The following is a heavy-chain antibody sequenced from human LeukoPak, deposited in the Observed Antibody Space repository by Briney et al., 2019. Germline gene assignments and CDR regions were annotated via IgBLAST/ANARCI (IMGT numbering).Heavy chain of an antibody. J-gene: IGHJ6*02. V-gene: IGHV3-21*01. CDR2: ISSSSSYI. CDR3: ARGEVATITEEYYYYGMDV. Sequence: TGGSLRLSCAASGFTFSSYGMNWVRQAPGKGLERVSSISSSSSYIYYADSVKGRFTISRDNAKNSLYLQMNSLRAEDTAVYYCARGEVATITEEYYYYGMDVWGQGTTVTVSS. D-gene: IGHD5-12*01. CDR1: GFTFSSYG.